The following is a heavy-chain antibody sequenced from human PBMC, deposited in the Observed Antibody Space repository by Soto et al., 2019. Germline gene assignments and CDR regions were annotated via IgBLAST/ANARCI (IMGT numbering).Heavy chain of an antibody. CDR2: ISGYNGNT. CDR1: GYTFTSYG. V-gene: IGHV1-18*04. Sequence: GASVKVSCKASGYTFTSYGISWVRQAPGQGLEWMGWISGYNGNTNYAQKLQGRVTMTTDTSTSTAYMELRSLRSDDTAVYYCASSVRFPRAFDIWGQGTMVTVSS. J-gene: IGHJ3*02. CDR3: ASSVRFPRAFDI. D-gene: IGHD3-3*01.